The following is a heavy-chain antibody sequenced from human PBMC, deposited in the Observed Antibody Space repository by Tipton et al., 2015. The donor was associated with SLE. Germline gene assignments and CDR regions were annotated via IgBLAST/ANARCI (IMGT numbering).Heavy chain of an antibody. CDR1: GASFSTYA. CDR2: IIAFLDTT. Sequence: QVQLVQSGAEVKEPGSSVKVSCKASGASFSTYAIIWVRQAPGQGLEWMGGIIAFLDTTHYAQRFQGRVTITTDESTGTAYMELSGLRSEDTGVYYCARSPLGGPTLGWLDPWGQGTLVTVSS. D-gene: IGHD2-15*01. J-gene: IGHJ5*02. V-gene: IGHV1-69*01. CDR3: ARSPLGGPTLGWLDP.